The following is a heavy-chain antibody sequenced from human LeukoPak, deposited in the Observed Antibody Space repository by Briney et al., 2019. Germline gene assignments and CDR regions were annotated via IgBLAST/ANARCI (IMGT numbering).Heavy chain of an antibody. CDR3: ARDGDYYYMDV. CDR1: GFTFSSYS. V-gene: IGHV3-48*01. CDR2: ISSSSSTI. D-gene: IGHD3-16*01. J-gene: IGHJ6*03. Sequence: GGSLRLXCAASGFTFSSYSMNWVRQAPGKELEWVSYISSSSSTIYYADSVKGRFTISRDNAKNSLYLQMNSLRAEDTAVYYCARDGDYYYMDVWGKGTTVTVSS.